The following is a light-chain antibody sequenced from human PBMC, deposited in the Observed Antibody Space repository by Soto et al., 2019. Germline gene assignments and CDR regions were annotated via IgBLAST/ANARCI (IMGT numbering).Light chain of an antibody. CDR1: QSLSSRN. J-gene: IGKJ1*01. Sequence: ELVLTQSPGTLSLSPGERATLSCRASQSLSSRNLAWYQQKPGQAPRPLIYGVSSRATGIPDRFSGSGSATDFTLTISRLEPKDFAVYYCKQYDSSPRTFGQGTKV. CDR2: GVS. CDR3: KQYDSSPRT. V-gene: IGKV3-20*01.